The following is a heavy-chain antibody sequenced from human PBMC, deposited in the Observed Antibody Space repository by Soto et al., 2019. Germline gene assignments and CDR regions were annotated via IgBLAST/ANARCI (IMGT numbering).Heavy chain of an antibody. Sequence: GESLKISCKGSGYSFTSYWISWVRQMPGKGLEWMGRIDPSDSYTNYSPSFQGHVTISADKSISTAYLQWSSLKASDTAMYYCASTVAGASPDFDYWGQGTLVTVSS. D-gene: IGHD6-19*01. J-gene: IGHJ4*02. V-gene: IGHV5-10-1*01. CDR1: GYSFTSYW. CDR3: ASTVAGASPDFDY. CDR2: IDPSDSYT.